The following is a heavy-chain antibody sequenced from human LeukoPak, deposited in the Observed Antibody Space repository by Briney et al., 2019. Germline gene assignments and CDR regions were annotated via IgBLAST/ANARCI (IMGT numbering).Heavy chain of an antibody. CDR3: ARGQSSEWLPTYYYYYGMDV. V-gene: IGHV4-34*01. CDR1: GGSFSGYY. CDR2: INHSGST. J-gene: IGHJ6*04. D-gene: IGHD5-12*01. Sequence: SETLSLTCAVYGGSFSGYYWSWVRQPPGKGLEWIGEINHSGSTNYNPSLTSRVTISVDTSKNQLSLKLSSVTAADTAVYYCARGQSSEWLPTYYYYYGMDVWGKGTTVTVSS.